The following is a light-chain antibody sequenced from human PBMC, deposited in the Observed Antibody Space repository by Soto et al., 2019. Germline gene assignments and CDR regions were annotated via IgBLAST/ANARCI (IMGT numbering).Light chain of an antibody. CDR3: QQYGSSGT. J-gene: IGKJ1*01. CDR1: QSVSIY. Sequence: EIVLTQSPATLSLSPGERATLSCRASQSVSIYLAWYQQGPGQARRLLIYGASNRATGIAPRFRGSGSGTDFTLTISRLEPEDFAVYYCQQYGSSGTFGQGTKVDI. CDR2: GAS. V-gene: IGKV3-20*01.